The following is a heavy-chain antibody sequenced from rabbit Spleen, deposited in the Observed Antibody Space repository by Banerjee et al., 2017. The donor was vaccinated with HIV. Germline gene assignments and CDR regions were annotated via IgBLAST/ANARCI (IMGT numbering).Heavy chain of an antibody. D-gene: IGHD6-1*01. V-gene: IGHV1S45*01. CDR3: ATHYGGAAVYSYDL. Sequence: EESGGDLVKPEGSLTLTCTASGFSFSSNYWICWVRQAPGKGLEWIACIYTGSSGSTHYASWAKGRFTISKTSSTTVTLQMTSLTAADTATYFCATHYGGAAVYSYDLWGQGTLVTVS. J-gene: IGHJ3*01. CDR2: IYTGSSGST. CDR1: GFSFSSNYW.